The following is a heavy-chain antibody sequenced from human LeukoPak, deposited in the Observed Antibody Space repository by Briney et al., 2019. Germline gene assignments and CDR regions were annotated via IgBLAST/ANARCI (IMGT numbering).Heavy chain of an antibody. CDR1: GGSISSYY. D-gene: IGHD3-10*01. CDR3: ARRPLRGYYYYGMDV. CDR2: IYYSGST. J-gene: IGHJ6*02. Sequence: KPSETLSLTCTVSGGSISSYYWSWIRQPPGKGLEWIGYIYYSGSTNYNPSLKSRVTISVDTSKNQFSLKLSSVTAADTAVYYCARRPLRGYYYYGMDVWGQGTTVTVSS. V-gene: IGHV4-59*08.